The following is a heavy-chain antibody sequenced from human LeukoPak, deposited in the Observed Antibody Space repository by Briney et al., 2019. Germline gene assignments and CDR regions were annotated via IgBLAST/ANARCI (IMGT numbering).Heavy chain of an antibody. D-gene: IGHD2-2*02. Sequence: SETLSLTCAVYGGSFSGYYWSWIRQPPGKGLEWIGEINHSGSTNYNPSLKSRVTISVDTSKNQFSLKLSSVTAADTAVYYCASRSIAYCSSTSCYKVHYYYYGMDVWGQGTTVTVSS. J-gene: IGHJ6*02. CDR1: GGSFSGYY. CDR2: INHSGST. CDR3: ASRSIAYCSSTSCYKVHYYYYGMDV. V-gene: IGHV4-34*01.